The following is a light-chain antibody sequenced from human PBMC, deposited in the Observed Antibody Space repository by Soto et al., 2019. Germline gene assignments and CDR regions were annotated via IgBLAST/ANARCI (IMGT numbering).Light chain of an antibody. CDR3: SSYGSGITCV. CDR1: SSDVGGYNF. J-gene: IGLJ1*01. Sequence: LTQPASVSGSPGHSITISFTGTSSDVGGYNFVSWYQQHPYKAPKLMIYEVTNRPSGVSNRFSGSKSGNTASLTISGLQAEDEADYYCSSYGSGITCVLGTARKVTV. V-gene: IGLV2-14*01. CDR2: EVT.